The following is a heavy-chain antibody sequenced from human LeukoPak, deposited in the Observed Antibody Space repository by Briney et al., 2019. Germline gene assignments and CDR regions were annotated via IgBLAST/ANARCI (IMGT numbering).Heavy chain of an antibody. V-gene: IGHV3-48*03. J-gene: IGHJ3*01. CDR1: RFTFSSYE. CDR3: ARDTARMTDAFDV. Sequence: GGSLTLSCAASRFTFSSYEMNWVRQAPGKGPEWVSYISRCGSTMFYGASVKARFTISRANAENSLYLQMNNLRVEDTAVYYCARDTARMTDAFDVWGQRKLLTVSS. CDR2: ISRCGSTM. D-gene: IGHD2-8*01.